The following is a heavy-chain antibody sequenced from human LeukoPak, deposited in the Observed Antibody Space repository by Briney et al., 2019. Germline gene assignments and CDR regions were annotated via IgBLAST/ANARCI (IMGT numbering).Heavy chain of an antibody. Sequence: VASVKVSCKASGGTFSSYAISWVRQAPGQGLEWMGGIIPIFGTANYAQKFQGRVTITADESTSTAYMELSSLRSEDTAVYYCGRGYYGSGRPNHYYYHYMDVWGKGTTVTVSS. J-gene: IGHJ6*03. D-gene: IGHD3-10*01. CDR3: GRGYYGSGRPNHYYYHYMDV. CDR1: GGTFSSYA. V-gene: IGHV1-69*13. CDR2: IIPIFGTA.